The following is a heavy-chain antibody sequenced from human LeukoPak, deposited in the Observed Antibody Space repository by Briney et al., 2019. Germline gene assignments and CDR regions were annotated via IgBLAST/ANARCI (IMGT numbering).Heavy chain of an antibody. V-gene: IGHV4-34*01. CDR1: GGSFSGYY. Sequence: SETLSLTCVVYGGSFSGYYWSWIRQPPGKGLEWIGEINHSGSTNYNPSLKSRVTISVDTSKNQFSLKLSSVTAADTAVYYCARGPQYSSSLAPDYWGQGTLVTVSS. CDR3: ARGPQYSSSLAPDY. J-gene: IGHJ4*02. CDR2: INHSGST. D-gene: IGHD6-13*01.